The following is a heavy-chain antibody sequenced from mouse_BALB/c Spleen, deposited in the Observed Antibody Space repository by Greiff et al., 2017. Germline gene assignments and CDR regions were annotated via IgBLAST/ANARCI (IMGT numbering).Heavy chain of an antibody. V-gene: IGHV5-17*02. CDR2: ISSGSSTI. CDR1: GFTFSSFG. D-gene: IGHD2-1*01. CDR3: ARSPTYGNYVSYAMDY. J-gene: IGHJ4*01. Sequence: EVQRVESGGGLVQPGGSRKLSCAASGFTFSSFGMHWVRQAPGKGLVWVAYISSGSSTIYYAATVKGRFTISRDNPKNTLFLQMTSLRSEDTAMYYCARSPTYGNYVSYAMDYWGQGTSVTVSS.